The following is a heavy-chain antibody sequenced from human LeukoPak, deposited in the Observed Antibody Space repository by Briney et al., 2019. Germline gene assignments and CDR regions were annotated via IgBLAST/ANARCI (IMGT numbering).Heavy chain of an antibody. CDR1: GGSISSSNYY. J-gene: IGHJ4*02. CDR3: ARHWLSSSWYRTDY. D-gene: IGHD6-13*01. Sequence: SETLSLTCTVSGGSISSSNYYWGWIRQPPGKGLEWIGNIYYSGSTYYNPSLKSRLTISVDTTTNQFSLQLNSVTAADTGVYYCARHWLSSSWYRTDYWGQGALVTVSS. V-gene: IGHV4-39*01. CDR2: IYYSGST.